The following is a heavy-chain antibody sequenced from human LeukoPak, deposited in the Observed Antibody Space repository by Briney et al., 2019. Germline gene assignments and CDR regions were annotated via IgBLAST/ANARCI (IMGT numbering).Heavy chain of an antibody. CDR3: ARDGVAVAGPIRPYYYYGMDV. CDR1: GFTFSSYE. J-gene: IGHJ6*02. Sequence: GGSLRLSCAASGFTFSSYEMNWVRQAPGKGLEWVSYISSSGSTIYYADSVKGRFTISRDNAKNSLYLQMNSLRAEDTAVYYCARDGVAVAGPIRPYYYYGMDVWGQGTTVTVSS. CDR2: ISSSGSTI. V-gene: IGHV3-48*03. D-gene: IGHD6-19*01.